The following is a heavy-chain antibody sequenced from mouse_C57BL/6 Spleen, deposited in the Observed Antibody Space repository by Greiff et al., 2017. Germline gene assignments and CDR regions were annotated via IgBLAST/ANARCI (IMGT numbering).Heavy chain of an antibody. CDR1: GYTFTSYW. J-gene: IGHJ1*03. D-gene: IGHD1-1*01. CDR3: TRGYGSSQWYVDV. V-gene: IGHV1-5*01. Sequence: VQLQQSGTVLARPGASVKMSCKTSGYTFTSYWMHWVKQRPGQGLEWIGAISPGNSDTSYNQKFKGKAKLTAVTSASTAYMELSSLTNEDSAVYYCTRGYGSSQWYVDVWGTGTTVTVSS. CDR2: ISPGNSDT.